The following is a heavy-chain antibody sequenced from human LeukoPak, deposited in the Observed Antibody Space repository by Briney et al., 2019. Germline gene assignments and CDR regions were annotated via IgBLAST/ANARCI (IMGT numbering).Heavy chain of an antibody. V-gene: IGHV3-33*01. J-gene: IGHJ4*02. Sequence: PGGSLRLSCAASGFTFSSYGMHWVRQAPGKGLEWVAVIWYDGSNKYYADSVKGRFTISRDNSKNTLYLQMNSLRAEDTAVYYCARGETYYYDSSGYYYGGGFDYWGQGTLVTVSS. D-gene: IGHD3-22*01. CDR2: IWYDGSNK. CDR1: GFTFSSYG. CDR3: ARGETYYYDSSGYYYGGGFDY.